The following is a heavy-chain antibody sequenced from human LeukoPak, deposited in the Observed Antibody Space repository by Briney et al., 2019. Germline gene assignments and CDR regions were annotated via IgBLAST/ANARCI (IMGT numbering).Heavy chain of an antibody. CDR2: INHSGST. V-gene: IGHV4-34*01. Sequence: PSETLSLTCAVYGGSFSGYYWSWIRQPPGKGLEWIGEINHSGSTNYNPSLKSRVTISVDTSKNQFSLKLSSVTAADTAVYYCASVRGYSGYGLDYWGQGTLVTVSP. CDR1: GGSFSGYY. CDR3: ASVRGYSGYGLDY. J-gene: IGHJ4*02. D-gene: IGHD5-12*01.